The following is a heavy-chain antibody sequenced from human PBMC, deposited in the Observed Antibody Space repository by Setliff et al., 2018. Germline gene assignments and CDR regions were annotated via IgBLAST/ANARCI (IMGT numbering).Heavy chain of an antibody. Sequence: SETLSLTCAVYGGSFSTYFWSWIRQPPGKGLEWIGEISHSGSANYNPSLKSRATMSVDTSKNQFSLNLNSATAADTAVYYFRLAHCNTTSCEEALDFWSQGTLVTVSS. V-gene: IGHV4-34*01. D-gene: IGHD2-2*01. J-gene: IGHJ4*02. CDR2: ISHSGSA. CDR3: RLAHCNTTSCEEALDF. CDR1: GGSFSTYF.